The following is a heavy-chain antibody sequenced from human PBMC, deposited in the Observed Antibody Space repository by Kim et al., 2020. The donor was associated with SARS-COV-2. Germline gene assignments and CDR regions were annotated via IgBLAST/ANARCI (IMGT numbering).Heavy chain of an antibody. CDR2: FDPEDGET. Sequence: ASVKVSCKVSGYTLTELSMHWVRQAPGKGLEWMGGFDPEDGETIYAQKFQGRVTMTEDTSTDTAYMELSSLRSEDTAVYYCATDLGSARIQLWLPWYFDLWGRGTLVTVSS. CDR1: GYTLTELS. V-gene: IGHV1-24*01. J-gene: IGHJ2*01. D-gene: IGHD5-18*01. CDR3: ATDLGSARIQLWLPWYFDL.